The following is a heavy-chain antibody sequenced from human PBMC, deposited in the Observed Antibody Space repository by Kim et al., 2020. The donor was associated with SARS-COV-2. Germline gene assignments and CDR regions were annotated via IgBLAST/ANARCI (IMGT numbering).Heavy chain of an antibody. J-gene: IGHJ4*02. D-gene: IGHD2-8*01. Sequence: RVTISVDTSKNQFSLKLSSVTAADTAVYYCARGTDPGKSKGVIVLMVYDYWGQGTLVTVSS. CDR3: ARGTDPGKSKGVIVLMVYDY. V-gene: IGHV4-34*01.